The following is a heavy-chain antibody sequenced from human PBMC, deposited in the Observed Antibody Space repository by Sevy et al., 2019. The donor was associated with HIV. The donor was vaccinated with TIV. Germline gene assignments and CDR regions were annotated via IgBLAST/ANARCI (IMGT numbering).Heavy chain of an antibody. CDR1: GFTFSSYA. CDR2: ISYDGSNK. CDR3: ARDHVLLWFGESTYYYYGMDV. D-gene: IGHD3-10*01. V-gene: IGHV3-30-3*01. J-gene: IGHJ6*02. Sequence: GGSLRLSCAASGFTFSSYAMHWVRQAPGKGLEWVAVISYDGSNKYYADSVKGRFTISRDNSKNTLYLQMNSLRAEDTAVYYCARDHVLLWFGESTYYYYGMDVWGQGTTVTVSS.